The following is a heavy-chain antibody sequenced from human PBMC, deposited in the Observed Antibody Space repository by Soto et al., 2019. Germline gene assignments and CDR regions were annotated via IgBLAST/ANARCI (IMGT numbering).Heavy chain of an antibody. CDR1: GFTFNKYA. CDR3: ARDRDFPDAFDI. J-gene: IGHJ3*02. Sequence: QVQLVESGGGVVQPGRSLRLSCAASGFTFNKYAIHWVRRAPGKGLEWVAIISYDGSDKYYGGSVKGRFTISRDNSKDTVYLHMSSLRGEDTAVYHCARDRDFPDAFDIWGLGTMVTVSS. V-gene: IGHV3-33*05. CDR2: ISYDGSDK.